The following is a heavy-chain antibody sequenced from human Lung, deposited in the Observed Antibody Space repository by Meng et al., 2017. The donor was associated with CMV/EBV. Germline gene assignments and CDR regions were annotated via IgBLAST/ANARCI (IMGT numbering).Heavy chain of an antibody. V-gene: IGHV3-23*01. J-gene: IGHJ3*02. CDR3: AKPRLLVAPRDPTYGAFDI. Sequence: GEXXKISCAASGFAFSSYAMSWVRQAPGKGLEWVSGITGSSSSKYYGDSVKGRFTISRDNPKNTLYLQMNSLRAEDTAVYYCAKPRLLVAPRDPTYGAFDIXGQGXMVTVSS. CDR2: ITGSSSSK. D-gene: IGHD5-12*01. CDR1: GFAFSSYA.